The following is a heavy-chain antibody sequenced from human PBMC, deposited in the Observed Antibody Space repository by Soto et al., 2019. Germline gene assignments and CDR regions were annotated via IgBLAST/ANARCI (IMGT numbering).Heavy chain of an antibody. Sequence: GGSLRLSCAASGFTFSSYSMDWVRQAPGKGLEWVSSISSSSSYIYYADSVKGRFTISRDNAKNSLYLQMNSLRAEDTAVYYCARVVYTGASPLDYWGQGTLVTVSS. CDR2: ISSSSSYI. V-gene: IGHV3-21*01. D-gene: IGHD2-8*01. CDR1: GFTFSSYS. CDR3: ARVVYTGASPLDY. J-gene: IGHJ4*02.